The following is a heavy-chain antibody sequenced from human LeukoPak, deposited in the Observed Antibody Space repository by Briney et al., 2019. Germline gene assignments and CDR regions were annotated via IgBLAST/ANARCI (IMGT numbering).Heavy chain of an antibody. D-gene: IGHD1-26*01. J-gene: IGHJ4*02. CDR3: ARWEVEWELRFGPHPDY. Sequence: SVKVSCMASGGTFSSYAISWVRQAPGQGLEWMGGIIPIFGTANYAQKFQGRVTITADESTSTAYMELSSLRSEDTAVYYCARWEVEWELRFGPHPDYWGQGTLVTVSP. V-gene: IGHV1-69*13. CDR1: GGTFSSYA. CDR2: IIPIFGTA.